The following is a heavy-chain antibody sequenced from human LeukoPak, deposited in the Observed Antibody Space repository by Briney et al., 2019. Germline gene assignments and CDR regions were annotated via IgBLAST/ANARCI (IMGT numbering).Heavy chain of an antibody. Sequence: GGSLRLSCAASGFTFDDYAMHWVRQAPGKGLEWVSLISWDGGSTYYADSVKGRFTISRDNAKNSLYMKMNSLRAEDTAVYYCTRDGTYNWNDRPIDYWGQGTLVTVSS. CDR2: ISWDGGST. V-gene: IGHV3-43D*03. J-gene: IGHJ4*02. CDR3: TRDGTYNWNDRPIDY. D-gene: IGHD1-1*01. CDR1: GFTFDDYA.